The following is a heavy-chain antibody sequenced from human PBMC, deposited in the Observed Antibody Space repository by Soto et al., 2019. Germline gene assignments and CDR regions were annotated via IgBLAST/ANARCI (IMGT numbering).Heavy chain of an antibody. CDR3: AREVRIAARFDHNNWFDP. CDR2: INPSGGST. Sequence: GASVKVSCKASGYTFTSYYMHWVRQAPGQRLEWMGIINPSGGSTSYAQKFQGRVTMTRDTSTSTVYMELSSLRSEDTAVYYCAREVRIAARFDHNNWFDPWGQGTLVTVSS. CDR1: GYTFTSYY. J-gene: IGHJ5*02. V-gene: IGHV1-46*03. D-gene: IGHD6-6*01.